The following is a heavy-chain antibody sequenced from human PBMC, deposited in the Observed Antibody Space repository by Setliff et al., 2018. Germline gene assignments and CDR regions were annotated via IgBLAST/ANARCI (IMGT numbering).Heavy chain of an antibody. Sequence: SVKVSCKASGDSFSNYAISWVRQAPGQGLEWMGGIIPIFGTTTYPQKFQGRVTITTDESTSTGYMELSSLSSEDTAVYYCARESVVVVTTTNYYYYMDVWGEGTTVTVSS. V-gene: IGHV1-69*05. CDR3: ARESVVVVTTTNYYYYMDV. CDR1: GDSFSNYA. J-gene: IGHJ6*03. D-gene: IGHD2-21*02. CDR2: IIPIFGTT.